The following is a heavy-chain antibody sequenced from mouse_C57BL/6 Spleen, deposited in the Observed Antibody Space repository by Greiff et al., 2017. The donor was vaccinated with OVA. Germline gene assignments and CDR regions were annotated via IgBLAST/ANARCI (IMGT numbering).Heavy chain of an antibody. Sequence: QVQLQQPGAELVRPGSSVKLSCKASGYTFTRYWMHWVKQRPIQGLEWIGNIDPSDSETHYNQKFKDKATLTVDKSSSTAYMQLSSLTSEDSAVYYCARRDDYAAMDYWGQGTSVTVSS. CDR2: IDPSDSET. V-gene: IGHV1-52*01. CDR1: GYTFTRYW. J-gene: IGHJ4*01. CDR3: ARRDDYAAMDY.